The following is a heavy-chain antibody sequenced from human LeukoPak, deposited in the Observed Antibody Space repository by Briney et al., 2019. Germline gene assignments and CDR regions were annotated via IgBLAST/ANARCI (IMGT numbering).Heavy chain of an antibody. Sequence: GGSLRLFCAASGFTFSSYWMHWVRQAPGKGPVWVARTNRDGSSTAYADSVKGRFTISKDNAKNTLYLLMNSLRDEDTAVYYCARDSVEWYIFDYWGQGTLVTVSS. CDR1: GFTFSSYW. V-gene: IGHV3-74*01. CDR2: TNRDGSST. D-gene: IGHD3-3*01. CDR3: ARDSVEWYIFDY. J-gene: IGHJ4*02.